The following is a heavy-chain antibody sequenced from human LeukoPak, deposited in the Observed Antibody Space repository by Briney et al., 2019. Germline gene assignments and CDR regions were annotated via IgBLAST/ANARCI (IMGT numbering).Heavy chain of an antibody. CDR1: GYTFTSCY. Sequence: ASVKVSCKASGYTFTSCYMHWVRQAPGQGLEWMGIINPSGGSTSYAQKFQGRVTMTRDTSTSTVYMELSSLRSEDTAVYYCARDLGSSGWEVIFDYWGQGTLVTVSS. J-gene: IGHJ4*02. D-gene: IGHD6-19*01. CDR3: ARDLGSSGWEVIFDY. V-gene: IGHV1-46*01. CDR2: INPSGGST.